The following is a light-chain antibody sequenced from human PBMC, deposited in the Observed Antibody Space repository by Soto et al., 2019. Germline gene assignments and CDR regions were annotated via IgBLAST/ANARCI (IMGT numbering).Light chain of an antibody. J-gene: IGKJ4*01. CDR2: GAS. Sequence: EIVLTQSPGTLSLSPGERATLSCRASQSVSTSYLAWYQQKPGQAPRLHIYGASSRATGIPDRFSGSGSGADFTLTISRLEPEDFAVYYCQQYGSVPLTFGGGTKVEIK. CDR3: QQYGSVPLT. CDR1: QSVSTSY. V-gene: IGKV3-20*01.